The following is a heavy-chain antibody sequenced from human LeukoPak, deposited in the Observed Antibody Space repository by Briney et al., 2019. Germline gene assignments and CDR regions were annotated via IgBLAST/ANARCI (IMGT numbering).Heavy chain of an antibody. Sequence: GGSLRLSCAASGFTFSSYAMSWVRQAPGKGLEWVSAISGSGGSTYYADSVKGRFTISGDNSKNTLYLQMNSLRAADTAVYYCAKDIVVVVAAPHYFDYWGQGTLVTVSS. CDR1: GFTFSSYA. J-gene: IGHJ4*02. CDR2: ISGSGGST. CDR3: AKDIVVVVAAPHYFDY. V-gene: IGHV3-23*01. D-gene: IGHD2-15*01.